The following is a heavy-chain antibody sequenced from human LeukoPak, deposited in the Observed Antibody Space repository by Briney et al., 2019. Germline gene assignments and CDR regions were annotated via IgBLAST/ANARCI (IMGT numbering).Heavy chain of an antibody. CDR1: GFTFSSYG. D-gene: IGHD4-17*01. V-gene: IGHV3-33*01. CDR3: ARALYGDYWYYYYGMDV. CDR2: IWYDGSNK. J-gene: IGHJ6*02. Sequence: GGSLRLSCAASGFTFSSYGMHWVRQAPGKGLEWVAVIWYDGSNKYYADSVKGRFTISRDNSKNTLYLQMNSLRAEDTAVYYCARALYGDYWYYYYGMDVWGQGTTVTVSS.